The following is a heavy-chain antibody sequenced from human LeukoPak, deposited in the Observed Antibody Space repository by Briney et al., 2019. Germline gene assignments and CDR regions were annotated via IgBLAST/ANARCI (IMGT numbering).Heavy chain of an antibody. J-gene: IGHJ4*02. D-gene: IGHD5-18*01. V-gene: IGHV3-7*03. CDR2: IREDGSEK. CDR3: ARDSRYSRGVGDFDY. Sequence: GGSLRLSCAASGFTFSSHWMSWVRQVAGKRLEWVANIREDGSEKYYVDSVKGRFTISRDNAKNSLFLQMNSLRAEDTAVYYCARDSRYSRGVGDFDYWGQGTLVIVSS. CDR1: GFTFSSHW.